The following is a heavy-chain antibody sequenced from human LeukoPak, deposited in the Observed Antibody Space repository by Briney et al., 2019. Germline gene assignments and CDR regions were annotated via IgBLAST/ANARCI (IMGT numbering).Heavy chain of an antibody. CDR2: IYSSGST. Sequence: SETLSLTCNVSGGSIRGYYWSWIRQPPGKGLEWIGYIYSSGSTNYNPSLKSRVTMSVDTSKNQFSLKVSSVTAADTAVYYCATMVRGVNIDYWGQGTLVTVSS. CDR1: GGSIRGYY. V-gene: IGHV4-59*01. CDR3: ATMVRGVNIDY. D-gene: IGHD3-10*01. J-gene: IGHJ4*02.